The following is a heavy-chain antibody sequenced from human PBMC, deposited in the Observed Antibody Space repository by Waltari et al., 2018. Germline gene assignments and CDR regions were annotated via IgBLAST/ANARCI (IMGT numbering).Heavy chain of an antibody. CDR2: ISYDGSNK. D-gene: IGHD3-22*01. Sequence: QVQLVESGGGVVQPGRSLRLSCAASGFTFSSYAMHWVRQAPGKGLEWVAGISYDGSNKYYADSVKGRFTISRDNSKNTLYLQMNSLRAEDTAVYYCARDAKYYDSSGYAPYYFDYWGQGTLVTVSS. CDR3: ARDAKYYDSSGYAPYYFDY. CDR1: GFTFSSYA. J-gene: IGHJ4*02. V-gene: IGHV3-30*01.